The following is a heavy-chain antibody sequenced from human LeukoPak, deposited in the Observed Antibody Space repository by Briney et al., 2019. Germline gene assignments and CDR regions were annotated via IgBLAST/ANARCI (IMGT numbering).Heavy chain of an antibody. CDR1: GFTFSDYG. Sequence: PGGSLRLSCAASGFTFSDYGMHWVRQAPGKGLEWVAVISYDGSNKNYADSVKGRFTISRDNSKNTLHLQMNSLRAEDTAVYHCAKDKYSPVRSMSEAAYYFDFWGPGTLVTVSS. CDR3: AKDKYSPVRSMSEAAYYFDF. CDR2: ISYDGSNK. D-gene: IGHD6-13*01. J-gene: IGHJ4*02. V-gene: IGHV3-30*18.